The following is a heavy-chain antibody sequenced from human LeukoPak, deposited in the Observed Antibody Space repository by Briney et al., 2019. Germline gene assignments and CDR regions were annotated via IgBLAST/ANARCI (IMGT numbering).Heavy chain of an antibody. CDR2: IIPIFGTA. D-gene: IGHD2-2*01. Sequence: GASVKVSCKASGGTFSSYAISWVRQAPGQGLEWMGGIIPIFGTANYAQKFQGRVTITTDESTSTAYMELSSLRSEDTAVYYCARVALPEVPAAMRGFWFDLWGQGTLVTVSS. V-gene: IGHV1-69*05. CDR1: GGTFSSYA. J-gene: IGHJ5*02. CDR3: ARVALPEVPAAMRGFWFDL.